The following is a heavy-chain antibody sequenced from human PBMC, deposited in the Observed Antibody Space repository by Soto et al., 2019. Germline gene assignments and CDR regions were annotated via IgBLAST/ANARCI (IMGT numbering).Heavy chain of an antibody. V-gene: IGHV3-23*01. J-gene: IGHJ4*02. D-gene: IGHD6-19*01. CDR2: ISGSGGST. CDR1: GFTFSSYA. CDR3: AKVNQRKQWLVQDSDY. Sequence: GGSLRLSCAASGFTFSSYAMSWVRQAPGKGLEWVSAISGSGGSTYYADSVKGRFTISGDNSKNTLYLQMNSLRAEDTAVYYCAKVNQRKQWLVQDSDYWGQGTLVTVSS.